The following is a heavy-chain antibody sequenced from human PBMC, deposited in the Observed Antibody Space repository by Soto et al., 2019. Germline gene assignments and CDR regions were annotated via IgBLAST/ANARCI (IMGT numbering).Heavy chain of an antibody. CDR2: VYHSGGT. CDR3: ARDKGNYDL. J-gene: IGHJ5*02. CDR1: GGSVTASNW. Sequence: QVQLQESGPGLVKSSETLSLICSVSGGSVTASNWWSWVRQPPGKGLEWVGEVYHSGGTNYNPFLKSRLTMSVDTSKNQFSLKLGSVTAADTAVYYCARDKGNYDLWGQGTLVTVSS. V-gene: IGHV4-4*02. D-gene: IGHD1-7*01.